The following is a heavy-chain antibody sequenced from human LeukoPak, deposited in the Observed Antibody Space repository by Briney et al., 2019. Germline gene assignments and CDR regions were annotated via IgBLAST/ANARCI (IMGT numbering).Heavy chain of an antibody. V-gene: IGHV4-4*02. D-gene: IGHD6-13*01. J-gene: IGHJ4*02. CDR1: GGSISSSNW. Sequence: PSETLSLTCDVSGGSISSSNWWSWVRQPPGKGLEWIGEIYHSGSTNYNPSLKSRVTISVDKSKNQFSLKLSSVTAADTAVYYCARETAAAGSFDYWGQGTLVTVSS. CDR2: IYHSGST. CDR3: ARETAAAGSFDY.